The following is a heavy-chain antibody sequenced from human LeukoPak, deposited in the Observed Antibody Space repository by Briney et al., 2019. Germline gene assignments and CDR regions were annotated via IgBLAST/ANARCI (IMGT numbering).Heavy chain of an antibody. Sequence: SETPSLTCAVYGGSFSGYYWSWIRQPPGKGLEWIGEINHSGSTNYNPSLKSRVTISVDTSKNQFSLKLSSVTAADTAVYYCARGLFLWAGTARTYYFDYWGQGTLVTVSS. CDR2: INHSGST. D-gene: IGHD5-18*01. V-gene: IGHV4-34*01. CDR1: GGSFSGYY. J-gene: IGHJ4*02. CDR3: ARGLFLWAGTARTYYFDY.